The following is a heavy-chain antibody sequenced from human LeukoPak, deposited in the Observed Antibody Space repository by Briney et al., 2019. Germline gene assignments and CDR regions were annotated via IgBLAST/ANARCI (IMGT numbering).Heavy chain of an antibody. CDR1: GGTFSSYA. J-gene: IGHJ4*02. D-gene: IGHD2-2*01. Sequence: ASVKVSCKASGGTFSSYAISWVRQAPGQGREWMGGIIPIFGTANYAQKFQGRVTITADESTSTAYMELSSLRSEDTAVYYCARESKRYCSSTSCNDYWGQGTLVTVSS. CDR3: ARESKRYCSSTSCNDY. CDR2: IIPIFGTA. V-gene: IGHV1-69*13.